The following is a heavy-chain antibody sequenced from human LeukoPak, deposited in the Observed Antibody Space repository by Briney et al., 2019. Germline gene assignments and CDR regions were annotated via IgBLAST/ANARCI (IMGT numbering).Heavy chain of an antibody. CDR1: GDSISSSSYY. CDR3: TKDSGHHRTDC. V-gene: IGHV4-39*02. CDR2: VYHNGNT. Sequence: PSETLSLTCTVSGDSISSSSYYWGWIRQPPGKGLEWIGSVYHNGNTYYNPSLKSRATISADTSKNKFSLKSTSVTAADTAVYYCTKDSGHHRTDCWGQGTLSPSPQ. J-gene: IGHJ4*02. D-gene: IGHD1-26*01.